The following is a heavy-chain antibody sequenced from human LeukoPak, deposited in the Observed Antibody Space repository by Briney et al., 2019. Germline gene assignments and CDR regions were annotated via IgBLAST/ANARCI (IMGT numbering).Heavy chain of an antibody. D-gene: IGHD2-2*03. V-gene: IGHV3-23*01. J-gene: IGHJ4*02. CDR2: ISGSGPYT. CDR1: GFTFSTYS. Sequence: TGGSLRLSCTASGFTFSTYSMNWVRQAPGKGLEWVSAISGSGPYTFYTDSVKGRFTISRDSSKNTLYLQMNSLRAEDTALYYCAKHGYCSGISCFFDFWGQGTQVTVSS. CDR3: AKHGYCSGISCFFDF.